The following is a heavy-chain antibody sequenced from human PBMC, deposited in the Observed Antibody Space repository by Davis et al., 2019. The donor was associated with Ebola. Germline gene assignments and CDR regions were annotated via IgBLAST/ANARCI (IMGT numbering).Heavy chain of an antibody. V-gene: IGHV1-46*03. CDR2: INPNDGRT. CDR3: ARHDSSGYDAFDI. J-gene: IGHJ3*02. Sequence: ASVLVSCKASVYTFSNYYMHWVRQAPGQGLEWMGMINPNDGRTIYAQKFQGRVTVTRDTSTTTVYMDLSSLRSEDTDVYYCARHDSSGYDAFDIWGQGTMVTVSS. CDR1: VYTFSNYY. D-gene: IGHD3-22*01.